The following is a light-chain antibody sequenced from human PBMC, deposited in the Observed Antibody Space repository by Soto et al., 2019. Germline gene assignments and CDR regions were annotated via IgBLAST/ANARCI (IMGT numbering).Light chain of an antibody. CDR1: SSDVGGYNY. J-gene: IGLJ1*01. CDR3: SSYAGSNNFEV. Sequence: QSALTQPASVSGSPGQSITISCTGTSSDVGGYNYVSWYQQHPGKAPKLMIYDVSNRPSGVPNRFSGSKSGNTASLTVSGLQAEDEADYYCSSYAGSNNFEVFGTGTKVTVL. CDR2: DVS. V-gene: IGLV2-8*01.